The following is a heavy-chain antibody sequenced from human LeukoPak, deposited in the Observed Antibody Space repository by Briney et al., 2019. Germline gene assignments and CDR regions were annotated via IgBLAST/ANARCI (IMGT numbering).Heavy chain of an antibody. D-gene: IGHD6-13*01. Sequence: SETLSLTCTVSGGSISSHYWSWIRQPAGKGLEWIGRIDTSGNTNYNPSLKSRVTISVDTSKNQFSLKLSSVTAADTAVYYCARWGYSSSWSNYYFDYWGQGTLVTVSS. CDR3: ARWGYSSSWSNYYFDY. V-gene: IGHV4-4*07. CDR1: GGSISSHY. J-gene: IGHJ4*02. CDR2: IDTSGNT.